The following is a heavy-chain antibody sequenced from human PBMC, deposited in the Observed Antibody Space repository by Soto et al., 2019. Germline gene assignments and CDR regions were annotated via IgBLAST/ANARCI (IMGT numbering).Heavy chain of an antibody. CDR1: GFTFSSYA. CDR2: ISGSGGST. Sequence: PGGSLRLSCAASGFTFSSYAMSWVRQAPGKGLEWVSAISGSGGSTYYADSVKGRFTISRDNSKNTLYLQMNSLRAEDTAVYYCAKGRYSSSSHYGMDVWGQGTTVTVSS. V-gene: IGHV3-23*01. J-gene: IGHJ6*02. CDR3: AKGRYSSSSHYGMDV. D-gene: IGHD6-6*01.